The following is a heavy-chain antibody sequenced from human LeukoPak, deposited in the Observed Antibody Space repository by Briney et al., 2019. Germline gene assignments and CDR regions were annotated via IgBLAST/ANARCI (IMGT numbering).Heavy chain of an antibody. CDR2: IYYVGNT. CDR1: GGSISSSSYY. V-gene: IGHV4-39*07. Sequence: PSETLSLTCTVSGGSISSSSYYWGWIRQPPGKGLQWIGTIYYVGNTYYNPSLKSRVTISVDTSKNQFSLKLSSVTAADTAVYYCARSSGSYSFDYWGQGTLVTVSS. CDR3: ARSSGSYSFDY. D-gene: IGHD1-26*01. J-gene: IGHJ4*02.